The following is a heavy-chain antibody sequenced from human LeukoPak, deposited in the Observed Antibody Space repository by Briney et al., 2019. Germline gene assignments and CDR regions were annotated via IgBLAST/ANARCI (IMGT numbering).Heavy chain of an antibody. CDR2: IYSGGST. V-gene: IGHV3-53*01. Sequence: PGGSLRLSCAASGFTVSSNYMSWVRQAPGKGLEWVSVIYSGGSTYYADSVKGRFTISRDKAKNSLYLQMNGLRAEDTAVYYCARDGLSGYSYGFCDYWGQGTLVTVSS. J-gene: IGHJ4*02. CDR3: ARDGLSGYSYGFCDY. D-gene: IGHD5-18*01. CDR1: GFTVSSNY.